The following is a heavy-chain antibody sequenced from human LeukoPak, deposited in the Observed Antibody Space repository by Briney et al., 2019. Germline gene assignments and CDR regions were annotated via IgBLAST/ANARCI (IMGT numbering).Heavy chain of an antibody. CDR1: GFSVTNNY. CDR2: FYVGGAT. J-gene: IGHJ6*02. D-gene: IGHD6-6*01. V-gene: IGHV3-53*01. CDR3: ARDRARRLAARPVQWERYGMDV. Sequence: GGSLRLSCAVSGFSVTNNYMSWVRQAPGKGLEWVSVFYVGGATYYADSVKGRFTISRDNSENTLYLQMKSLRAEDTAVYYCARDRARRLAARPVQWERYGMDVWGQGTTVTVSS.